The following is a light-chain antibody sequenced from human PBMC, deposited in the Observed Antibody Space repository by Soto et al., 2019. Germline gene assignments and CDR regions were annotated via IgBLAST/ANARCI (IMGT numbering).Light chain of an antibody. CDR2: AAS. J-gene: IGKJ1*01. CDR1: QGISSY. V-gene: IGKV1-8*01. Sequence: AIRMTQSPSSFSASTGDRVTITCRASQGISSYLAWYQQKPGKAPKLLIYAASTLQSGVPSRFSGSGSGTDFTLTISCLQSEHFATYYCQQYYSYPPTVGQGTKVEIK. CDR3: QQYYSYPPT.